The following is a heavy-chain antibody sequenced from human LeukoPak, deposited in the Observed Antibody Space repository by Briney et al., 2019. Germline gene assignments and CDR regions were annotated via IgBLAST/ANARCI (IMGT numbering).Heavy chain of an antibody. CDR1: GFTFINAW. CDR3: ARDDVVYSGSYTFDY. Sequence: GGSLRLSRAASGFTFINAWMTWVRQPPGQGLEWVSVISGSGDTTYYAASVKGRFTISRDNSKNTLYLQMNNLRAEDTAVYYCARDDVVYSGSYTFDYWGQGTLVTVSS. D-gene: IGHD1-26*01. CDR2: ISGSGDTT. V-gene: IGHV3-23*01. J-gene: IGHJ4*02.